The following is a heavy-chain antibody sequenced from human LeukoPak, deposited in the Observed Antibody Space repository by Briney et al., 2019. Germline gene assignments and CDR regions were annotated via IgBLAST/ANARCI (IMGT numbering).Heavy chain of an antibody. D-gene: IGHD5-18*01. V-gene: IGHV4-38-2*02. J-gene: IGHJ5*02. CDR1: GYSISTGYY. CDR2: FYHGGST. Sequence: SETLSLTCTVSGYSISTGYYWDWIRQPPGKGLEWIGTFYHGGSTYYNPSLKSRVTISVDTSKNQFSLKLSSVTAADTAVYYCARGRGIQLWLRRFDPWGQGTLVTVSS. CDR3: ARGRGIQLWLRRFDP.